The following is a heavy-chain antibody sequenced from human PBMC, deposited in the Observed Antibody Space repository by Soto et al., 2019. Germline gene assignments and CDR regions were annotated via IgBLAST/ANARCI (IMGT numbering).Heavy chain of an antibody. CDR2: INHSGST. CDR3: NADPPGVRGPSRNWFDP. Sequence: SETLSLTCAVYGGSFSGYYWSWIRQPPGKGLEWIGEINHSGSTNYNPSLKSRVTISVDTSKNQFSLKLSSVTAADTAVYYCNADPPGVRGPSRNWFDPWGQGTQVPVSS. J-gene: IGHJ5*02. CDR1: GGSFSGYY. D-gene: IGHD3-10*01. V-gene: IGHV4-34*01.